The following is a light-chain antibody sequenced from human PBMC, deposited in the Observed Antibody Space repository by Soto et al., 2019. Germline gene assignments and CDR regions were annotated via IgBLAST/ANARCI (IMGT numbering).Light chain of an antibody. CDR3: QQYGPSLPMYT. J-gene: IGKJ2*01. Sequence: EIVLTQSPGTLSLPPGERATLSCRASQSVSSSYLAWYQQKPGQAPRLLIYGASSRATGIPDRFSGSGSGTDFTLTISRLEPEDFAVYYCQQYGPSLPMYTFGQGTKLEIK. CDR2: GAS. CDR1: QSVSSSY. V-gene: IGKV3-20*01.